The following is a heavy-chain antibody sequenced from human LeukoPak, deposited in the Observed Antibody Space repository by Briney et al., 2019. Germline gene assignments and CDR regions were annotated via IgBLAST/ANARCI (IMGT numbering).Heavy chain of an antibody. Sequence: ASVKVSCTASGYTFSSYYMHWVRQAPGQGLEWMGLIDPSSSSTSYAQKFQGRVTMTRDVSTSTVYMELSGLRSDDTAAYYCARQLYSTSSPRVFAYWGQVTLVTVSS. J-gene: IGHJ4*01. CDR3: ARQLYSTSSPRVFAY. CDR2: IDPSSSST. V-gene: IGHV1-46*01. D-gene: IGHD6-6*01. CDR1: GYTFSSYY.